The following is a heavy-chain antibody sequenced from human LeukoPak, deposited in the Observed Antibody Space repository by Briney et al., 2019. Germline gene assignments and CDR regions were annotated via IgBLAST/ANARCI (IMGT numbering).Heavy chain of an antibody. CDR2: MYHNGST. J-gene: IGHJ2*01. D-gene: IGHD3-10*01. CDR3: ASVILVGSGRHPTPHFDL. V-gene: IGHV4-30-2*01. Sequence: SQTLSLTCAVSGGSFSSGGYSWSWIRQPPGKGLEWIGYMYHNGSTYYNPSLKSRVTISVDRSKNQFSLKLSSVTAADTAVYYCASVILVGSGRHPTPHFDLWGRRTLVTVSS. CDR1: GGSFSSGGYS.